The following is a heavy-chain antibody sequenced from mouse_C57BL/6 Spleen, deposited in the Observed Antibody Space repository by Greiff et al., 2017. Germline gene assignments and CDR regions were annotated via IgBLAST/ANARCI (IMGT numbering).Heavy chain of an antibody. Sequence: VQLQQSGAELVMPGASVKLSCKASGYTFTSYWMHWVKQRPGQGLEWIGEIDPSDSYTNYNQKFKGKSTLTVDKSSSTAYMQLSSLTSEDSAVYDCARASSTAVVGRYFDVWGKGTTVTVSA. CDR2: IDPSDSYT. CDR1: GYTFTSYW. D-gene: IGHD1-1*01. J-gene: IGHJ1*03. CDR3: ARASSTAVVGRYFDV. V-gene: IGHV1-69*01.